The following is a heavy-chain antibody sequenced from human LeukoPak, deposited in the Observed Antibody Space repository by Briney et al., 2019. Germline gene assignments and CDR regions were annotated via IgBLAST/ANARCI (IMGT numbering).Heavy chain of an antibody. Sequence: PGGSLRLSCAASGFIFSSYGMHWVRQAPGKGLEWVALIWYDGSKRFYADSVKGRFTISRHNSKNTLYLQMNSLRAEDTAVYYCARLYGTFLEWSPYFDYWGQGTLVTVSS. J-gene: IGHJ4*02. CDR2: IWYDGSKR. CDR3: ARLYGTFLEWSPYFDY. CDR1: GFIFSSYG. D-gene: IGHD3-3*02. V-gene: IGHV3-33*01.